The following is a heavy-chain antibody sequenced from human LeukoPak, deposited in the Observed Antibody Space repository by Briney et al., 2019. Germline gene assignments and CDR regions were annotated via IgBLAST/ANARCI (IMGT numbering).Heavy chain of an antibody. Sequence: PGGSLRLSCAASGFTLTGYWMHWVRQAPGKGLVWVSRVNSDGKSATYADSVKGRLTISRDNAKNTLYLQMNSLRVEDTAVYYCARGGSRMNWLDPWGQGTLVTVSS. CDR1: GFTLTGYW. V-gene: IGHV3-74*03. CDR2: VNSDGKSA. J-gene: IGHJ5*02. CDR3: ARGGSRMNWLDP. D-gene: IGHD3-10*01.